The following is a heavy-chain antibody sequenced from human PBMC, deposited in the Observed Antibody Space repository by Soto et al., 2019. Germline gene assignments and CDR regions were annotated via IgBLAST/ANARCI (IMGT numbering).Heavy chain of an antibody. CDR3: VTYGGFDH. CDR1: GFTFSNYW. D-gene: IGHD3-10*01. CDR2: INSDGSTR. J-gene: IGHJ5*02. Sequence: EVQLMESGGGLVQPGGSLRLSCVASGFTFSNYWMHWVRQAPGKGLVWVSRINSDGSTRSYAESVKGRFTISRDNVKNTLYLQMNSLRAEDTAVYYCVTYGGFDHWGQGTLVTVSS. V-gene: IGHV3-74*01.